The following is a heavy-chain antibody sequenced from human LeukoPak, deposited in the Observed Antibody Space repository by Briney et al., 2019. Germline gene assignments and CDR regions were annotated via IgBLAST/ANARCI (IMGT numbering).Heavy chain of an antibody. J-gene: IGHJ6*03. CDR1: GGSISSYY. CDR2: INHSGST. Sequence: SETLSLTCTVSGGSISSYYWSWIRQPPGKGLEWIGEINHSGSTNYNPSLKSRVTISVDTSKNQFSLKLSSVTAADTAVYYCARGVTGTTLGYYYYYMDVWGKGTTVTVSS. D-gene: IGHD1-20*01. V-gene: IGHV4-34*01. CDR3: ARGVTGTTLGYYYYYMDV.